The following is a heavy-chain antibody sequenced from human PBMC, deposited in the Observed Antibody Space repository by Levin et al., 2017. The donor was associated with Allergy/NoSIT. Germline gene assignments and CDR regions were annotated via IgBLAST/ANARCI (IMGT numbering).Heavy chain of an antibody. CDR3: AREGMEWLRYEGAFDI. J-gene: IGHJ3*02. CDR1: GGSISSYY. V-gene: IGHV4-59*01. Sequence: SQTLSLTCTVSGGSISSYYWSWIRQPPGKGLEWIGYIYYSGSTNYNPSLKSRVTISVDTSKNQFSLKLSSVTAADTAVYYCAREGMEWLRYEGAFDIWGQGTMVTVSS. CDR2: IYYSGST. D-gene: IGHD5-12*01.